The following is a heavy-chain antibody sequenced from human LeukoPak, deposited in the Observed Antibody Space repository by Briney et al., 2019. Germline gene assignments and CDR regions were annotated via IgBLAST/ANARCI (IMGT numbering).Heavy chain of an antibody. Sequence: PGGPQRLSCAASGFTLSSYWMSWVRQAPGKGLEGVANIKQDGREKHYVDSVKGRFPISRDNPKNSLYLQMNSQSAEDKGVYFGPRDNGEVVVTATGYFDYWRQGTLV. D-gene: IGHD2-21*02. J-gene: IGHJ4*02. CDR1: GFTLSSYW. V-gene: IGHV3-7*01. CDR2: IKQDGREK. CDR3: PRDNGEVVVTATGYFDY.